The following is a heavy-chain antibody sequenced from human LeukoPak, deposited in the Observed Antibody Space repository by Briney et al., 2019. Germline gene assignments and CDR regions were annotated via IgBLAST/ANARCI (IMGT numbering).Heavy chain of an antibody. V-gene: IGHV3-66*01. J-gene: IGHJ4*02. Sequence: GGSLRLSCAASGFTVSSNYMSWVRQAPGKGLEWVSVIYSGGSTYYADSVKGRFTISRDNSKNTLYLQMNSLRAEDTAVYYCASPMYSSSWYEVGYWGQGTLVTVSS. CDR1: GFTVSSNY. CDR2: IYSGGST. D-gene: IGHD6-13*01. CDR3: ASPMYSSSWYEVGY.